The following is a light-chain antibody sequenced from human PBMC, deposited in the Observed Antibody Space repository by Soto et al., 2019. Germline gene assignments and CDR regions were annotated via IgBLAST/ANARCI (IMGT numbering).Light chain of an antibody. Sequence: DIQMTQSPSTLSASVGDRVTITYRASQSISSWLAWYQQKPGEAPKPLIYDASSLQSGVPSRFSGSGSGTEFTLMISSLQPDDFATYYCQQYTDFPFTFGPGTKVDVK. J-gene: IGKJ3*01. CDR2: DAS. CDR3: QQYTDFPFT. CDR1: QSISSW. V-gene: IGKV1-5*01.